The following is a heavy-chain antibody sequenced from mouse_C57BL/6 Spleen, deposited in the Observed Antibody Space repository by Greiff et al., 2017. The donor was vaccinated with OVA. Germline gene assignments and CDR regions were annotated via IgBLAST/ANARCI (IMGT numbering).Heavy chain of an antibody. CDR3: ATPSGLYGNYDYFDY. Sequence: EVQLQQSGPELVKPGASVKISCKASGYTFTDYYMNWVKQSHGKSLEWIGDINPNNGGTSYNQKFKGKATLTVDKSSSTAYMELRSLTSEDSAVYYCATPSGLYGNYDYFDYWGQGTTLTVSS. CDR2: INPNNGGT. J-gene: IGHJ2*01. CDR1: GYTFTDYY. V-gene: IGHV1-26*01. D-gene: IGHD2-1*01.